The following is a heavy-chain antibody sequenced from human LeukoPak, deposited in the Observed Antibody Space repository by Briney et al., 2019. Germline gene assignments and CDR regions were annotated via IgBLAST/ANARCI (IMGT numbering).Heavy chain of an antibody. CDR1: GVTFSTSG. CDR2: IIPVFTNA. D-gene: IGHD3-22*01. J-gene: IGHJ4*02. Sequence: ASVKVSCKASGVTFSTSGVNWVRQAPGQGLEWIGGIIPVFTNANYAQKFQGRVTITADESTSTAYMELSSLTAEDTAMYYCAREGHYDSSGYSPLGFWGQGTLSPSLQ. V-gene: IGHV1-69*01. CDR3: AREGHYDSSGYSPLGF.